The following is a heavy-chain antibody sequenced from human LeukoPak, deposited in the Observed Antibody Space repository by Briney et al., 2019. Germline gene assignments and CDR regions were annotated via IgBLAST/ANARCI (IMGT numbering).Heavy chain of an antibody. D-gene: IGHD1-20*01. CDR3: ARTYNWNYYYYYMDV. Sequence: GASVKVSCKASRGTFSSYSIRWVRQAPGQGLAWMGGIIPIFGTANYAQKFQGRVTITADKSTSTAYMELSSLRSEDTAVYYCARTYNWNYYYYYMDVWGKGTTVTVSS. CDR2: IIPIFGTA. CDR1: RGTFSSYS. J-gene: IGHJ6*03. V-gene: IGHV1-69*06.